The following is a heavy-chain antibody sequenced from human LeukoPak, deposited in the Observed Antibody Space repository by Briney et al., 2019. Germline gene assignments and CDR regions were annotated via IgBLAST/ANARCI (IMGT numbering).Heavy chain of an antibody. J-gene: IGHJ4*02. CDR2: IYHSGST. D-gene: IGHD4-17*01. CDR3: VRVHYGDYYFDY. Sequence: SETLSLTCAVSGGSISSGGYSWSWIRQPPGKGLEWIGYIYHSGSTYYNPSLKSRVTISVDRSKNQFSLKLSSVTAADTAVYYCVRVHYGDYYFDYWGQGTLVTVSS. V-gene: IGHV4-30-2*01. CDR1: GGSISSGGYS.